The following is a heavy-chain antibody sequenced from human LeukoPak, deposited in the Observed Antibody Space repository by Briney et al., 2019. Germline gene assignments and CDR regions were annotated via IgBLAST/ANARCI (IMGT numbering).Heavy chain of an antibody. CDR2: IIPILGIA. V-gene: IGHV1-69*04. CDR3: ARDMVRGVPLDY. Sequence: GASVKVSCKASGGTFSSYAISWVRQAPGQGLAWMGRIIPILGIANYAQKFQGRVTITTDKSTSTAYMELSSLRSEDTAVYYCARDMVRGVPLDYWGQGTLVTVSS. CDR1: GGTFSSYA. D-gene: IGHD3-10*01. J-gene: IGHJ4*02.